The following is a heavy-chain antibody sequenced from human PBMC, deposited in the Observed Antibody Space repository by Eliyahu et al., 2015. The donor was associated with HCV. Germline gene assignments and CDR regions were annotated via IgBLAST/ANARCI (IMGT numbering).Heavy chain of an antibody. CDR2: XYXSGST. J-gene: IGHJ5*02. D-gene: IGHD6-13*01. CDR3: ARNLYSSSWDTFDP. CDR1: XGXISSSY. Sequence: QVQLQESGPGLXKPSETLSLTCTVXXGXISSSYWSWIRQPPGKGLXWIGYXYXSGSTNYNPSLKSRVTISVDTSKNQFSLKLSSVTAADTAVYYCARNLYSSSWDTFDPWGQGTLVTVSS. V-gene: IGHV4-59*01.